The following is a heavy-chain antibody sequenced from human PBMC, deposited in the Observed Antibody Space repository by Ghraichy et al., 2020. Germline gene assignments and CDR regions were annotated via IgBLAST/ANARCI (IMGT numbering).Heavy chain of an antibody. D-gene: IGHD3-3*01. Sequence: GGSLRLSCAASGFTFSSYGMHWVRQAPGKGLEWVAFIRYDGSNKYYADSVKGRFTISRDNSKNTLYLQMNSLRAEDTAVYYCAKDVGSYYDFWSGFFIGYYMDVWGKGTTVTVSS. CDR3: AKDVGSYYDFWSGFFIGYYMDV. J-gene: IGHJ6*03. CDR1: GFTFSSYG. CDR2: IRYDGSNK. V-gene: IGHV3-30*02.